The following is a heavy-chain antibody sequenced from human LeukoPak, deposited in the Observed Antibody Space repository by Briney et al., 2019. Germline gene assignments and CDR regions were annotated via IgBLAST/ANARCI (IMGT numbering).Heavy chain of an antibody. CDR1: GGSFSGYY. J-gene: IGHJ3*01. V-gene: IGHV4-34*01. CDR3: ASLIVARE. D-gene: IGHD3-22*01. CDR2: INHSGST. Sequence: PSETLSLTCAVYGGSFSGYYWSWIRQPPGKGLEWIGEINHSGSTNYNPSLKSRVTISVDTSKNQFSLKLSSVTAADTAVYYCASLIVAREWGQGTMVTVSS.